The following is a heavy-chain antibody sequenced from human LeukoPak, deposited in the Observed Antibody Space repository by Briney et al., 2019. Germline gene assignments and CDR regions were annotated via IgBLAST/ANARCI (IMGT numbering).Heavy chain of an antibody. J-gene: IGHJ6*03. Sequence: GASVKVSCKASGYTFSNYYIHWVRQAPGQGLEWMGWINPNSGGTNYAQKFQGRVTMTRDTSISTAYMELSRLRSDDTAVYYCARERVGATQYYYYYYMDVWGKGTTVTISS. CDR1: GYTFSNYY. CDR2: INPNSGGT. D-gene: IGHD1-26*01. V-gene: IGHV1-2*02. CDR3: ARERVGATQYYYYYYMDV.